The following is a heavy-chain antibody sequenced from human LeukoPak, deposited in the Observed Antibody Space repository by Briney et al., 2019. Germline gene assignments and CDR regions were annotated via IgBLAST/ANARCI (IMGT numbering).Heavy chain of an antibody. V-gene: IGHV3-23*01. J-gene: IGHJ4*02. CDR2: ISGSGGST. CDR3: AKAALNYDSSGYGLYFDY. CDR1: GFTFSSYA. Sequence: GGSLRLSCAASGFTFSSYAMSWVRQAPGKGLEWVSAISGSGGSTYYADSVKGRFTISRDNAKNSLYLQMNSLRAEDTALYYCAKAALNYDSSGYGLYFDYWGQGTLVTVSS. D-gene: IGHD3-22*01.